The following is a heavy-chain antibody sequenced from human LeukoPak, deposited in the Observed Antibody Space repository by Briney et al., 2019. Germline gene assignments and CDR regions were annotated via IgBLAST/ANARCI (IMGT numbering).Heavy chain of an antibody. CDR1: GYSISSGYY. CDR2: IYHSGST. D-gene: IGHD3-10*01. J-gene: IGHJ4*02. Sequence: PSETLSLTCTVSGYSISSGYYWGWIRQPPGKGLEWIGSIYHSGSTYYNPSLKSRVTISVDTSKNQFSLKLSSVTAADTAVYYCARDLALDYYGSGELSGGYWGQGTLVTVSS. CDR3: ARDLALDYYGSGELSGGY. V-gene: IGHV4-38-2*02.